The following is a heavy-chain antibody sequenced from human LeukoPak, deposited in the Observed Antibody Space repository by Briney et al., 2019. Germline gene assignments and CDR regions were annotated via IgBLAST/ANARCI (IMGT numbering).Heavy chain of an antibody. J-gene: IGHJ4*02. D-gene: IGHD3-10*01. CDR3: ARAAYYGSGSYYYY. CDR2: IYYSGST. V-gene: IGHV4-59*01. CDR1: GGSISNYY. Sequence: SETLSLTCTVSGGSISNYYWSWIRQPPGKGLEWIGYIYYSGSTKYNPSLKSRVTISVDTSKNQFFLRLSPVTAADTAVYYCARAAYYGSGSYYYYWGQGTLVTVSS.